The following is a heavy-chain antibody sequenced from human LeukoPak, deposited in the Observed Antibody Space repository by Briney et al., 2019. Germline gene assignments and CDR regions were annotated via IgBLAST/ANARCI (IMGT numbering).Heavy chain of an antibody. D-gene: IGHD3-16*01. CDR1: GFTFSSYA. Sequence: PGGSLRLSCAASGFTFSSYAMSWVRQAPGKGLEWVSAISGSGGSTYYADSVKGRFTTSRDNSKNTLYLQMNSLRAEDTAVYYCAKGGLGDWYFDLWGRGTLVTVSS. J-gene: IGHJ2*01. V-gene: IGHV3-23*01. CDR2: ISGSGGST. CDR3: AKGGLGDWYFDL.